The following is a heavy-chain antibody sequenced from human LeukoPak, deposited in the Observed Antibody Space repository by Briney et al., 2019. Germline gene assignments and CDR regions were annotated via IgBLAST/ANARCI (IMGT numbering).Heavy chain of an antibody. CDR1: GYIFSDYY. Sequence: ASVEVSCKASGYIFSDYYMHWVRQAPGRGFEWMGWISRRSGATKIAEKFQGRVTLTRDTSISTAYVELTDLASDGTAVYYCVSRAGGNSDVASFDYWGQGTLVIVSS. J-gene: IGHJ4*02. V-gene: IGHV1-2*02. CDR3: VSRAGGNSDVASFDY. CDR2: ISRRSGAT. D-gene: IGHD2-21*01.